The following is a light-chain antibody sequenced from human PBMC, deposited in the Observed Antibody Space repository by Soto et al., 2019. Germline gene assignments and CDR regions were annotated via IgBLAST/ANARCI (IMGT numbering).Light chain of an antibody. J-gene: IGKJ1*01. CDR1: QSVSSN. CDR3: QQYGSWT. Sequence: DIVMTQSPATLSVSPGERATPSCRASQSVSSNLAWYQQKPGQAPRLLIYDASTRATGIPARFGGSGSGTDFTLTISRLEPEDFAVYYCQQYGSWTFGQGTKVDI. CDR2: DAS. V-gene: IGKV3-15*01.